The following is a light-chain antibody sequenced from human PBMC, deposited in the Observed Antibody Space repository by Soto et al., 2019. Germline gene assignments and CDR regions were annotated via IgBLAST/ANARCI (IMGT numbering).Light chain of an antibody. CDR2: DGS. CDR3: QQYNALSYT. J-gene: IGKJ2*01. Sequence: DIQMTQSPATLSASLGDRVTITCRASQTINRWLAWYQQKPRKAPKLLIYDGSTLQSGVRSRFSGSGSGTEFTLTISSLQPDDVETYYCQQYNALSYTFGQGTKV. V-gene: IGKV1-5*01. CDR1: QTINRW.